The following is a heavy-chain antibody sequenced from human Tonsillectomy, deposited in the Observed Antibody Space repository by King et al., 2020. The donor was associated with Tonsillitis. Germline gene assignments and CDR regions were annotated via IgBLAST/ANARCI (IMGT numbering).Heavy chain of an antibody. Sequence: VQLVESGGGVVQPGRSLRLSCAASGFTFSSYGMHWVRQAPGKGLEWVAVIWYDGSNKYYADSVKGRFTISRDNSKNTLYLQMNSLRAEDTAVYYCAGDYGEPRDVAYFDYWGQGTLVTVSS. CDR1: GFTFSSYG. CDR2: IWYDGSNK. V-gene: IGHV3-33*01. CDR3: AGDYGEPRDVAYFDY. D-gene: IGHD1-14*01. J-gene: IGHJ4*02.